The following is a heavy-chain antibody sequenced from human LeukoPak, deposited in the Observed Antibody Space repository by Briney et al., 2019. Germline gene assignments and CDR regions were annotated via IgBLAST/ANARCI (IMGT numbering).Heavy chain of an antibody. J-gene: IGHJ4*02. CDR2: ISSSGSTI. Sequence: GGSLRLSCAASGFTFSSYSMNWVRQAPGKGLEWVSYISSSGSTIYYTDSVKGRFTISRDNAKNSLYLQMNSLGAEDTAVYYCTYGGKKGFDYWGQGTLVTVSS. V-gene: IGHV3-48*04. D-gene: IGHD4-23*01. CDR1: GFTFSSYS. CDR3: TYGGKKGFDY.